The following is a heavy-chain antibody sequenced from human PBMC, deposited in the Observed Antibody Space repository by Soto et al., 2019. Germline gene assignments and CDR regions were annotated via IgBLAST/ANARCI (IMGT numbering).Heavy chain of an antibody. J-gene: IGHJ4*02. CDR3: AKKVNSGAGGQYFDY. Sequence: GGSLRLSCAASGFTFSSYGMHWVRQAPGKGLEWVAVISYDGSNKYYADSVKGRFTISRDNSKNTLFLQMNSLRAEDTAIYYCAKKVNSGAGGQYFDYWGQGTLVTVSS. CDR1: GFTFSSYG. CDR2: ISYDGSNK. V-gene: IGHV3-30*18. D-gene: IGHD3-10*01.